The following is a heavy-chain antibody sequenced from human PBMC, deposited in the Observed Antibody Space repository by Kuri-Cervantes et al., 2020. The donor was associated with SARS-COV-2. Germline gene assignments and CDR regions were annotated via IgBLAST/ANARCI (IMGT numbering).Heavy chain of an antibody. D-gene: IGHD2-21*02. CDR3: ARDDYYFEH. CDR1: GFTSTNYA. Sequence: GGSLRLSCAASGFTSTNYAMHWVRQAPGKGLEWVAVISSDGRSKNYADSVEGRFTISRDNSKNTLYLQMNSLGPEDTAVYYCARDDYYFEHWGQGTLVTVSS. J-gene: IGHJ4*02. CDR2: ISSDGRSK. V-gene: IGHV3-30*01.